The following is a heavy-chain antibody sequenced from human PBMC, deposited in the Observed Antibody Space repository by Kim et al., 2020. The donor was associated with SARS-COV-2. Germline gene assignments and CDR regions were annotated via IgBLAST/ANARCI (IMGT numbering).Heavy chain of an antibody. CDR3: ARHDRLFLGGFDY. J-gene: IGHJ4*02. D-gene: IGHD3-16*01. Sequence: SETLSLTCTVSGGSISSSSYYWGWIRQPPGKGLEWIGSIYYSGSTYYNPSLKSRVTISVDTSKNQFSLKLSSVTAADTAVYYCARHDRLFLGGFDYWGQGTLVTVSS. CDR1: GGSISSSSYY. CDR2: IYYSGST. V-gene: IGHV4-39*01.